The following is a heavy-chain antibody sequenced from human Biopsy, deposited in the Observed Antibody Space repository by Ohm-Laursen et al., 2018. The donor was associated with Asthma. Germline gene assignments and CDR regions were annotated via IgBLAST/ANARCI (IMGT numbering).Heavy chain of an antibody. D-gene: IGHD1-26*01. Sequence: SSLRLSCTASGFTFSSYAMHWVRQAPGKGLEWVAVISYDGSNKYYADSVKGRFTISRDNSKNTLYLQMNSLRAEDTAVYYCAKGEWELLEANFDYWGQGTLVTVSS. CDR2: ISYDGSNK. CDR3: AKGEWELLEANFDY. CDR1: GFTFSSYA. J-gene: IGHJ4*02. V-gene: IGHV3-30-3*01.